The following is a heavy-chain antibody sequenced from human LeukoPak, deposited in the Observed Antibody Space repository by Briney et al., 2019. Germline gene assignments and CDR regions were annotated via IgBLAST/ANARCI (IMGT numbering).Heavy chain of an antibody. CDR1: GYTFTSYG. V-gene: IGHV1-18*01. D-gene: IGHD6-13*01. CDR2: ISAYNGNT. Sequence: ASVKVSCKASGYTFTSYGISWVRQAPGQGLEWMGWISAYNGNTNYAQKFQGRVTITADKSTSTAYMELSSLRSEDTAVYYCARDGSSSRGDYFDYWGQGTLVTVSS. CDR3: ARDGSSSRGDYFDY. J-gene: IGHJ4*02.